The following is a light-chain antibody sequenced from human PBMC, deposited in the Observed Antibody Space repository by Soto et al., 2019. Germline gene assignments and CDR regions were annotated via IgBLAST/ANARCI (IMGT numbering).Light chain of an antibody. V-gene: IGLV2-23*01. CDR2: EGT. CDR3: CSYAGSGTWV. J-gene: IGLJ3*02. Sequence: QSVLTQPASVSGSPGQSITISCTGTSSDVGNYNLVSWYQQHPGKGPKLIIYEGTKRPSGVSNRFSGSKSGNTDSLTISGLQAEDEADYYCCSYAGSGTWVFGGGTKLTVL. CDR1: SSDVGNYNL.